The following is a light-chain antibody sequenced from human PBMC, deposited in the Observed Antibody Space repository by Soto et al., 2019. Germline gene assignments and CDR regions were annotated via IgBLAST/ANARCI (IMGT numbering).Light chain of an antibody. J-gene: IGLJ2*01. CDR2: EVS. Sequence: QSALTQPASASGSPGQSITISCTGTSSDVGGYNYVPWYQQHPGKAPKLMIYEVSNRPSGVSNRFSGSKSGNTASLTISGLQAEDEADYYCSSYTSSSTLVFGGGTKVTVL. CDR3: SSYTSSSTLV. V-gene: IGLV2-14*01. CDR1: SSDVGGYNY.